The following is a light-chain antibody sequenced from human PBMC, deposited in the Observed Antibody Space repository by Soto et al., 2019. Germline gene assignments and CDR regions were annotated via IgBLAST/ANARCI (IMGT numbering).Light chain of an antibody. Sequence: QSVLTQPPSVSAAPGQKVTISCSGGSSNIGNNYVSWYQQLPGTAPKLLIYDNNKRPSGIPDRFSGSKSGTSATLAITGLQTGDEADYYCGTWDTSLSVGVFGRGTKLTVL. CDR3: GTWDTSLSVGV. CDR2: DNN. J-gene: IGLJ3*02. V-gene: IGLV1-51*01. CDR1: SSNIGNNY.